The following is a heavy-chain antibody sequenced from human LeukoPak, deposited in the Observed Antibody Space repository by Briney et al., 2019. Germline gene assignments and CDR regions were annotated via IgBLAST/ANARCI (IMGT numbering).Heavy chain of an antibody. CDR1: GFTVSSNY. CDR3: AREESGYSYGAFDY. V-gene: IGHV3-66*01. Sequence: GGSLRLSCAASGFTVSSNYMSWVRQAPGKGLEWVSVIYSGGSTYYADSVRGRFTISRDNSKSTLSLQMNSLRAEDTAVYYCAREESGYSYGAFDYWGQGTLVTVSS. J-gene: IGHJ4*02. D-gene: IGHD5-18*01. CDR2: IYSGGST.